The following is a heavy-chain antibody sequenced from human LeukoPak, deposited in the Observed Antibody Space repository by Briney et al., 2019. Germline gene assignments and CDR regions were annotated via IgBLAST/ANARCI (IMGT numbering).Heavy chain of an antibody. CDR3: ARDGDGRLRYYYYGMDV. J-gene: IGHJ6*02. CDR1: GDTFSSDD. Sequence: ASVKVSCKASGDTFSSDDISWVRQAPGQGLEWMGRIIPILGRPTYVQKFQGRVTFTADKVTSTAYMELRSLISDDTAVYYCARDGDGRLRYYYYGMDVWGQGTTVTVSS. CDR2: IIPILGRP. V-gene: IGHV1-69*04. D-gene: IGHD1-26*01.